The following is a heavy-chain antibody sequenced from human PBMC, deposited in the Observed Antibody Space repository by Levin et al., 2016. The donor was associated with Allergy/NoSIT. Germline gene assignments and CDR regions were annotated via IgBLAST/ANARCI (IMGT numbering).Heavy chain of an antibody. CDR1: GFAFSGYA. CDR2: ITYVGRHDE. D-gene: IGHD2-8*01. CDR3: ARGQSSGLLYSLIDY. J-gene: IGHJ4*02. Sequence: GGSLRLSCAASGFAFSGYAMHWVRQAPGKGLEWVAIITYVGRHDEFYADSVKGRFIVSRDNSNNTLYLQMNSLRLDDTAVYYCARGQSSGLLYSLIDYWGQGALVTVSS. V-gene: IGHV3-30*03.